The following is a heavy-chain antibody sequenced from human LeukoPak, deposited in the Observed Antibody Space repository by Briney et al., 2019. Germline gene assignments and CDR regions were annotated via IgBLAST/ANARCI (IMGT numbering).Heavy chain of an antibody. V-gene: IGHV4-34*01. CDR1: GGSFSGYY. Sequence: SETLSLTCAVYGGSFSGYYWSWIRQPPGKGLEWIGEINHSGSTNYNPSLKSRVTISVDTSKNQFSLKLSPVTAADTAVYYCARAQIAAADYFDYWGQGTLVTVSS. CDR3: ARAQIAAADYFDY. CDR2: INHSGST. D-gene: IGHD6-13*01. J-gene: IGHJ4*02.